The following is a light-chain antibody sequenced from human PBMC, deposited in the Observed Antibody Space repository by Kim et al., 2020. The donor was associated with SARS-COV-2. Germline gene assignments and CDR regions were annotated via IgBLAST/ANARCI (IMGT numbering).Light chain of an antibody. Sequence: LGRTVRITCQGDSLRSYYASWYQQKPGQAPVLVIYGKNNRPSGIPDRFSGSSSGNTASLTITGAQAEDEADYYCNSRDSSGNHWVFGGGTQLTVL. J-gene: IGLJ3*02. CDR3: NSRDSSGNHWV. CDR1: SLRSYY. V-gene: IGLV3-19*01. CDR2: GKN.